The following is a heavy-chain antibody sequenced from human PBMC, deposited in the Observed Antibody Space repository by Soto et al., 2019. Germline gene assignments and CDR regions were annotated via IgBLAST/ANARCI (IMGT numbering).Heavy chain of an antibody. J-gene: IGHJ3*02. V-gene: IGHV1-2*02. D-gene: IGHD3-10*01. CDR1: GYTFTDYF. CDR2: INPYSGGS. CDR3: ARLMHYSHSRGSSHSGFDM. Sequence: QVQLVQSGAEVKKPGASVKVSCEASGYTFTDYFIHWVRQAPGQGLEWIGWINPYSGGSDLSQKFQGSVTMTRDTSISTAYMEVSSLRSDDTAVFYCARLMHYSHSRGSSHSGFDMWGQGTLVTVSS.